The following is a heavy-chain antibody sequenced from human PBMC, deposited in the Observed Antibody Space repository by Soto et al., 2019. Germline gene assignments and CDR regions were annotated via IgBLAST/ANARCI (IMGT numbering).Heavy chain of an antibody. J-gene: IGHJ5*02. CDR3: TRDASRDSSARGWFDP. D-gene: IGHD6-13*01. CDR1: GFTFRSFT. Sequence: EVHLVESGGGLVKPGGSLRLSCAASGFTFRSFTMNWVRQAPGKGLEWVSTISSNSAYIYYTDALRGHFTISRDNAKNSLHLQMNSQRAEDTAVYYCTRDASRDSSARGWFDPWGPGTLVTVSS. CDR2: ISSNSAYI. V-gene: IGHV3-21*01.